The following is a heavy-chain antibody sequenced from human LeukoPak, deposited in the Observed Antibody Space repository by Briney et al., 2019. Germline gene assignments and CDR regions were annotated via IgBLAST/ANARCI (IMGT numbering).Heavy chain of an antibody. CDR2: IDPNSGGT. J-gene: IGHJ5*02. Sequence: GASVKDSCKASGYTFTGYYIHWVRQAPGQGLGWMGWIDPNSGGTNYAQKFQGRVTMTRDTSISTAYMELSRLNFDDRAIYYCAREGSSGWSPRGWFDPWGQGTLVTVSS. CDR1: GYTFTGYY. D-gene: IGHD6-19*01. CDR3: AREGSSGWSPRGWFDP. V-gene: IGHV1-2*02.